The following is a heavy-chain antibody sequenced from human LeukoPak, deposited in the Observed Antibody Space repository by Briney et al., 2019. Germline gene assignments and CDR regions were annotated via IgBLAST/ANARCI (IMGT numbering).Heavy chain of an antibody. Sequence: SETLSLTCAVSGXSISSSSYYWSWIRQPAGKGLEWIGRMYIIGRSNYNPSLRSRVTMSVDTSKNQLSLKLRSVTAADTAVYYCARTMIRGVENWFDPWGQGTLVTVSS. CDR3: ARTMIRGVENWFDP. J-gene: IGHJ5*02. V-gene: IGHV4-61*02. CDR2: MYIIGRS. CDR1: GXSISSSSYY. D-gene: IGHD3-10*01.